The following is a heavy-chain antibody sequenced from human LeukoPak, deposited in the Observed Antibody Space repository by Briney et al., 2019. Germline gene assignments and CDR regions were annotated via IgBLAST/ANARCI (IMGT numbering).Heavy chain of an antibody. V-gene: IGHV4-4*07. Sequence: SETLSLTCTVSGGDSINSYFWSWIRPPAGKGLEWIGRIYTSGSTNYNPSLKSRVTMSVDTTKNQFSLKLSSVTAADTAVYYCARLGATDLNYYYYMDVWGKGTTVTVSS. D-gene: IGHD1-26*01. J-gene: IGHJ6*03. CDR3: ARLGATDLNYYYYMDV. CDR1: GGDSINSYF. CDR2: IYTSGST.